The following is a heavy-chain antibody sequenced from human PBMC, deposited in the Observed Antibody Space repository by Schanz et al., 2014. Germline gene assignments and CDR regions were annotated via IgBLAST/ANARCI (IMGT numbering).Heavy chain of an antibody. V-gene: IGHV3-23*04. Sequence: EVQLVESGGGLVQPGGSLRLSCETSGFTFSNHAMSWVRQAPGKGLEWVSAISGRGGRTYYADSVKGRFTISRDNSKNTLYLQMNSLRAEDTAVYYCAKGRMTATNFFDSWGQGTLVTVSS. CDR2: ISGRGGRT. CDR1: GFTFSNHA. D-gene: IGHD1-7*01. J-gene: IGHJ4*02. CDR3: AKGRMTATNFFDS.